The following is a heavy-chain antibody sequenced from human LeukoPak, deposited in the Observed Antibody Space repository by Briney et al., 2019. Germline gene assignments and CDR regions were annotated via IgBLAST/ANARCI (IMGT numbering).Heavy chain of an antibody. J-gene: IGHJ6*02. D-gene: IGHD6-6*01. CDR1: GFTFSSYA. Sequence: PGGSLRLSCAASGFTFSSYAMSWVRQAPGKGLEWVSSISSGSNYIYYADSVKGRFTSSRDNARTSLYLQMNSLRAEDTAVYYCARDKAQDSVYYGMDVWGQGTTVTVSS. CDR3: ARDKAQDSVYYGMDV. V-gene: IGHV3-21*06. CDR2: ISSGSNYI.